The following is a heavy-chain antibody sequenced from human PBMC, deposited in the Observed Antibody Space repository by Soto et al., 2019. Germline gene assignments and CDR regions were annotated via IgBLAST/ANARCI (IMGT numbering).Heavy chain of an antibody. CDR3: ARDRRLQTRMTYNWFDP. V-gene: IGHV3-33*01. Sequence: PGGSLRLSCAASGFTFSSYGMHWVRQAPGKGLEWVAVIWYDGSNKYYADSVKGRFTISRDNSKNTLYLQMNSLRAEDTAVYYCARDRRLQTRMTYNWFDPWGQGTLVTVSS. D-gene: IGHD4-4*01. J-gene: IGHJ5*02. CDR1: GFTFSSYG. CDR2: IWYDGSNK.